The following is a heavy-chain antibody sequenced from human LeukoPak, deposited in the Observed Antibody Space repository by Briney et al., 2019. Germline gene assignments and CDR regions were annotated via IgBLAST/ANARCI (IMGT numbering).Heavy chain of an antibody. CDR2: VYFDGSNK. V-gene: IGHV3-33*01. CDR3: ARKGGSGYSFCDY. CDR1: GFTFSTFG. Sequence: GGSLRLSCAASGFTFSTFGMHWVRQAPGKGLEWVATVYFDGSNKYYADSVKGRFTISRDNSKNTLYLQMNSLRAEDTAVYYCARKGGSGYSFCDYWAREPWSPSPQ. D-gene: IGHD3-22*01. J-gene: IGHJ4*02.